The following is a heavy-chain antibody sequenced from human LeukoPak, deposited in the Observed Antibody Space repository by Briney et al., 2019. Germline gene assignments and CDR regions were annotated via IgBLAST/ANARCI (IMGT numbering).Heavy chain of an antibody. CDR2: IYYSGST. D-gene: IGHD6-19*01. J-gene: IGHJ6*04. V-gene: IGHV4-59*08. CDR1: GGSISSYY. CDR3: ARIPVAGTAYYYYGMDV. Sequence: PSETLSLTCTVSGGSISSYYWSWIRQPPGKGLEWIGYIYYSGSTNYNPSLKRRVTISVDTSKNQSSLKLSSVTAADTAVYYCARIPVAGTAYYYYGMDVWGKGTTVTVSS.